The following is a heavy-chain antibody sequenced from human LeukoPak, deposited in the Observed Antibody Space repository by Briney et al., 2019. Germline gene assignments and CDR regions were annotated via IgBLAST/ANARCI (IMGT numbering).Heavy chain of an antibody. Sequence: GGSLRLSCAASGFTVSSYYMNWVRQAPGKGLEWVSIIYSGGSTYYADSVKGRFTISRDNSKNTLYLQMNSLRAEDTAVYYCARAHRTTVNYYYYGMDVWGQGTTVTVSS. V-gene: IGHV3-53*05. CDR2: IYSGGST. D-gene: IGHD4-11*01. J-gene: IGHJ6*02. CDR3: ARAHRTTVNYYYYGMDV. CDR1: GFTVSSYY.